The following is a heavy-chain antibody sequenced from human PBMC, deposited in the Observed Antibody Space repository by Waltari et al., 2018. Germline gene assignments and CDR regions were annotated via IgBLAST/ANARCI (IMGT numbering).Heavy chain of an antibody. J-gene: IGHJ6*03. CDR2: IRDDGSNA. D-gene: IGHD2-2*01. Sequence: QVQLVESGGGVVQPGGSLRLSCAASGFTFSSYGMHWVRQAPGKGLEGVALIRDDGSNAYYADSVKGRFTISRDNSKNTLSLQMNSLRAEDTAVYYCAKDGSFVVVPEAMFDYYMDVWGKGTTVSVSS. CDR1: GFTFSSYG. CDR3: AKDGSFVVVPEAMFDYYMDV. V-gene: IGHV3-30*02.